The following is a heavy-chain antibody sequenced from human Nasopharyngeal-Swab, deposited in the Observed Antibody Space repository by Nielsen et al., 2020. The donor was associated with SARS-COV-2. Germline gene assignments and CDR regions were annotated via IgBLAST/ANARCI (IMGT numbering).Heavy chain of an antibody. CDR2: INFDGSDA. CDR1: GFMFSSFY. CDR3: ARDVGGATDF. J-gene: IGHJ4*02. V-gene: IGHV3-74*01. Sequence: GESLKISCTASGFMFSSFYMEWVRQAPGKGLVWVSRINFDGSDAQYADSVKGRFTISRDNARNTLYLQLNSLRGEDTALYFCARDVGGATDFRGQGTLVTVSS. D-gene: IGHD3-10*01.